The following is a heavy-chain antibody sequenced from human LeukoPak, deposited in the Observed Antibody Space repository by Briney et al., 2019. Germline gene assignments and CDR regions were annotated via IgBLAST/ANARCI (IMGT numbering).Heavy chain of an antibody. D-gene: IGHD2/OR15-2a*01. CDR3: ARNKAITAFFGMDV. CDR2: IAYGGTYT. CDR1: GFTFSDYA. J-gene: IGHJ6*02. V-gene: IGHV3-30*03. Sequence: GGSLRLSCAASGFTFSDYAMHWVRQAPGKGLEWVAVIAYGGTYTHHADSLKGRFTISRDNSRDTLYLQINSLRPEDTALYYCARNKAITAFFGMDVWGQGTTIIVSS.